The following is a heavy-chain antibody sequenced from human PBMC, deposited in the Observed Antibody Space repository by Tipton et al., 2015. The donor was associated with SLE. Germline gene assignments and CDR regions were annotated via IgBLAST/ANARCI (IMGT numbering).Heavy chain of an antibody. CDR2: ISYSGST. D-gene: IGHD1-26*01. CDR1: GGSISSHY. J-gene: IGHJ3*02. CDR3: ARDEVGAGAFDI. Sequence: LRLSCTVSGGSISSHYWSWIRQPPGKGLEWIGYISYSGSTNYNPSLKSRVTISVDTSKNQFSLKLSSVTAADTAVYYCARDEVGAGAFDIWGQGTMVTVSS. V-gene: IGHV4-59*11.